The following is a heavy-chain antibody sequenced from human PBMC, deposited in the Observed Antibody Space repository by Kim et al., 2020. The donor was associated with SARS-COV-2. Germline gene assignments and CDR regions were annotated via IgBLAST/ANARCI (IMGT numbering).Heavy chain of an antibody. V-gene: IGHV4-59*12. D-gene: IGHD5-18*01. CDR3: ARRGPYSYVLVD. Sequence: NCTPSLKSRVTISVDTSTNQFSLRLSSVTAADTAVYYCARRGPYSYVLVDWGQGTLVTVSS. J-gene: IGHJ4*02.